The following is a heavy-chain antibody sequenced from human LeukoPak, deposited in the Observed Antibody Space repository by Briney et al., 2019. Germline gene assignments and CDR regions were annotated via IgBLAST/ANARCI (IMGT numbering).Heavy chain of an antibody. D-gene: IGHD4-11*01. V-gene: IGHV3-21*01. CDR2: ISTSSSYI. Sequence: GGSLRLSCAASGFTFSSYAMSWVRQAPGKGLEWVSSISTSSSYIYYADSVKGRFTISRDNAKNSLYLQMNSLRAGDTAVFYCSRGSHDYSNFHYFDYWGQGTLVTVSS. CDR3: SRGSHDYSNFHYFDY. CDR1: GFTFSSYA. J-gene: IGHJ4*02.